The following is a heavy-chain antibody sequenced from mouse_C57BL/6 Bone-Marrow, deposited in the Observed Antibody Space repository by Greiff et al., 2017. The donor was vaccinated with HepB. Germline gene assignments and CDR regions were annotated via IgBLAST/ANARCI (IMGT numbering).Heavy chain of an antibody. CDR3: ARPLTTVVATDY. D-gene: IGHD1-1*01. Sequence: VQLQESGAELARPGASVKLSCKASGYTFTSYGISWVKQRTGQGLEWIGEIYPRSGNTYYNEKFKGKATLTADKSSSTAYMELRSLTSEDSAVYFCARPLTTVVATDYWGQGTTLTVSS. V-gene: IGHV1-81*01. CDR1: GYTFTSYG. J-gene: IGHJ2*01. CDR2: IYPRSGNT.